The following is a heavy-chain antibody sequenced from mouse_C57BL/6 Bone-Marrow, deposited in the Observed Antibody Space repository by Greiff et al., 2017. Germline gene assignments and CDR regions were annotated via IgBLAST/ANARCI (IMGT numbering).Heavy chain of an antibody. V-gene: IGHV1-64*01. CDR3: ARCSAYYYGLDY. J-gene: IGHJ2*01. Sequence: QVQLQQPGAELVKPGASVKMSCKASGYTFTSYWMHWVKQRPGQGLEWIGMIHPNSGSPNYNEKFKSKATLTVDKSSRTASLQLSSRTSEDSAVYYCARCSAYYYGLDYWGQGTTLTVSS. CDR2: IHPNSGSP. CDR1: GYTFTSYW. D-gene: IGHD1-1*01.